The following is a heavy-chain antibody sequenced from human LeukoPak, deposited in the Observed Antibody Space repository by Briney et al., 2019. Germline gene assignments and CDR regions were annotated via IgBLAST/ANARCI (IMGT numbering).Heavy chain of an antibody. J-gene: IGHJ3*02. V-gene: IGHV3-33*06. D-gene: IGHD6-19*01. CDR3: AKDRGAVAGNGAFDI. CDR2: IWFDGKTT. CDR1: GFTFSTHA. Sequence: GGSLRLSCAASGFTFSTHAMHWVRQAPAKGLEWVAMIWFDGKTTYYVNSVKGRFTISRDNSKNTLYLQMNSLRAEDTAVYYCAKDRGAVAGNGAFDIWGQGTMVTVSS.